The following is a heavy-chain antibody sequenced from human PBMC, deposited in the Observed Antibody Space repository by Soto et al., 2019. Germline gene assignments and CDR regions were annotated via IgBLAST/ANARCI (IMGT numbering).Heavy chain of an antibody. Sequence: PSETLSLTCAVYGGSFSGYYWSWIRQPPGKGLGWIGEINHSGSTNYNPSLKSRVTISVDTSKNQFSLKLSSVTAADTAVYYCARDERQWLVDAFDIWGQGTMVTVSS. CDR1: GGSFSGYY. CDR3: ARDERQWLVDAFDI. V-gene: IGHV4-34*01. D-gene: IGHD6-19*01. CDR2: INHSGST. J-gene: IGHJ3*02.